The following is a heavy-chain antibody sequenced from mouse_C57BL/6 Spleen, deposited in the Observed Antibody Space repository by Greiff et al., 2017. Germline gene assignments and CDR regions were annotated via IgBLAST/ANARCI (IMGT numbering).Heavy chain of an antibody. V-gene: IGHV1-76*01. Sequence: QVQLKESGAELVRPGASVKLSCKASGYTFTDYYINWVKQRPGQGLEWIARIYPGSGNTYYNEKFKGKATLTAEKSSSTAYMQLSSLTSEDSAVYFCARDYYDRYFDVWGTGTTVTVSS. CDR3: ARDYYDRYFDV. CDR1: GYTFTDYY. D-gene: IGHD2-4*01. J-gene: IGHJ1*03. CDR2: IYPGSGNT.